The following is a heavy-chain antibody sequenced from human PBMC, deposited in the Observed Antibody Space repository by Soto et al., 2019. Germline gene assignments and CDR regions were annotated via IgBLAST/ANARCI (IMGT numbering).Heavy chain of an antibody. Sequence: QVQLVQSGAEVKKPGSSVKVSCKASGGTFSSYTISWVRQAPGQGLEWMGRIIPILGIANYAQKFQGRVTITADKATSTAYMELSSLRSEDTAVYYCARILDGSITYYYYGMDVWGQGTTVTVSS. CDR1: GGTFSSYT. V-gene: IGHV1-69*02. CDR2: IIPILGIA. J-gene: IGHJ6*02. D-gene: IGHD3-10*01. CDR3: ARILDGSITYYYYGMDV.